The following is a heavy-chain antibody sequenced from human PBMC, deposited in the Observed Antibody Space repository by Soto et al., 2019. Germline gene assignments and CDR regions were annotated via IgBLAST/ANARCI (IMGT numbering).Heavy chain of an antibody. Sequence: QVQLVQSGAEVKKPGSSVKVSCKASVGTFSSYAISWVRQAPGQGLEWMGGIIPIFGTANYAQKFQGRVTITADESTSTAYMELSSMRSEDTAVYYCARGTVLRFSHAFDIWGQGTMVTVSS. V-gene: IGHV1-69*01. D-gene: IGHD3-3*01. J-gene: IGHJ3*02. CDR2: IIPIFGTA. CDR1: VGTFSSYA. CDR3: ARGTVLRFSHAFDI.